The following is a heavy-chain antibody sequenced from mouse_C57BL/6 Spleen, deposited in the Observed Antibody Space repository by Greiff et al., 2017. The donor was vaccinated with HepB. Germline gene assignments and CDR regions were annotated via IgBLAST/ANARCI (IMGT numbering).Heavy chain of an antibody. Sequence: VQLQQPGAELVKPGASVKMSCKASGYTFTSYWITWVKQRPGQGLEWIGDIYPGSGSTNYNEKFKSKATLTVDTSTSTAYIQLSSLASEDSAVYYCARSTAQAWFAYWGQGTLVTVSA. CDR3: ARSTAQAWFAY. D-gene: IGHD3-2*02. CDR1: GYTFTSYW. J-gene: IGHJ3*01. CDR2: IYPGSGST. V-gene: IGHV1-55*01.